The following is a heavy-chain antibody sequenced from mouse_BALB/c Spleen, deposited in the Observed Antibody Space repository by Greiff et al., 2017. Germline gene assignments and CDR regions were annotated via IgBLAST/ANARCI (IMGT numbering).Heavy chain of an antibody. CDR3: ARVPLGGYGNYPFAY. CDR1: GFSLTSYG. CDR2: IWAGGST. V-gene: IGHV2-9*02. J-gene: IGHJ3*01. D-gene: IGHD2-10*02. Sequence: QVQLKESGPGLVAPSQSLSITCTVSGFSLTSYGVHWVRQPPGKGLEWLGVIWAGGSTNYNSALMSRLSISKDNSKSQVFLKMNSLQTDDTAMYYCARVPLGGYGNYPFAYWGQGTLVTVSA.